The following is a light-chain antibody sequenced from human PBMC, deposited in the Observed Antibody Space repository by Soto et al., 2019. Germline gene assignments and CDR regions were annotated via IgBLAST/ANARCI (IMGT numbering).Light chain of an antibody. CDR1: SSDVGAYNL. CDR3: TSYAGGNTVI. Sequence: QSALTQPPSASGSPGQSVTISCTGTSSDVGAYNLFSWYHHHPGKVPKLMISQVTQRPSGVPDRFSGSKSGNTASLTVSGLQAEDEADYYCTSYAGGNTVIFGGGTKLTVL. V-gene: IGLV2-8*01. CDR2: QVT. J-gene: IGLJ2*01.